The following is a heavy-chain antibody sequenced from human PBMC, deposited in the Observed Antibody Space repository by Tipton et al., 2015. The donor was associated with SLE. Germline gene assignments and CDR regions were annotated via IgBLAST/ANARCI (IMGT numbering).Heavy chain of an antibody. V-gene: IGHV3-30*04. Sequence: RSLRLSCAASGFTFSTYAMHWVRQAPGKGLEWVAVISYDGSNKYYADSVKGRFTISRDNSKNTLYLQMNSLRAEDTAVYYCAAELVDAFDIGGQGTMVTVSS. CDR3: AAELVDAFDI. J-gene: IGHJ3*02. CDR1: GFTFSTYA. D-gene: IGHD6-13*01. CDR2: ISYDGSNK.